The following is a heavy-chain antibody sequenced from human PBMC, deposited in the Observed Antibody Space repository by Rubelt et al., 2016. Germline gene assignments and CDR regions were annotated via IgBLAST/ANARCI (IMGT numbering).Heavy chain of an antibody. Sequence: QVQLQESGPGLVKPSETLSLTCTVSGGSISSYYWSWIRQPPGKGLEWIGEINHSGSTNYNPSLKGRVPISVDTSKNQFSLKLSSVTAADTAVYYCAREGRQLWLRYWGQGTLVTVSS. CDR2: INHSGST. CDR3: AREGRQLWLRY. D-gene: IGHD5-18*01. CDR1: GGSISSYY. J-gene: IGHJ4*02. V-gene: IGHV4-59*12.